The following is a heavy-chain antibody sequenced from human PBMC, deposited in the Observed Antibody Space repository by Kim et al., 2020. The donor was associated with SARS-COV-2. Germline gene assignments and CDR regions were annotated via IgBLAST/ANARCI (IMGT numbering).Heavy chain of an antibody. D-gene: IGHD3-22*01. J-gene: IGHJ6*02. Sequence: GGSLRLSCAASGFTFSSYSMNWVRQAPGKGLEWVSYISSSSSTIYYADSVKGRFTISRDNAKNSLYLQMNSLRAEDTAVYYCARDFLWYYDSSGYTRDYGMDVWGQGTTVTVSS. CDR2: ISSSSSTI. CDR1: GFTFSSYS. CDR3: ARDFLWYYDSSGYTRDYGMDV. V-gene: IGHV3-48*04.